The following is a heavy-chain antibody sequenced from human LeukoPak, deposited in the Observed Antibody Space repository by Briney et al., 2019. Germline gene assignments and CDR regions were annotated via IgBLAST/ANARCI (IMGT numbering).Heavy chain of an antibody. D-gene: IGHD3-10*01. CDR1: GFTFSSSA. CDR2: ISYDGRNT. V-gene: IGHV3-30*04. Sequence: GRSLRLSCAASGFTFSSSAMHWVRQAPGKGLEWVAVISYDGRNTYHADSVKGRFTISRDNSKNTLYLQVNSLRAEDTAVYFCTRESVRGAFDYWGQGTLVTVSS. J-gene: IGHJ4*02. CDR3: TRESVRGAFDY.